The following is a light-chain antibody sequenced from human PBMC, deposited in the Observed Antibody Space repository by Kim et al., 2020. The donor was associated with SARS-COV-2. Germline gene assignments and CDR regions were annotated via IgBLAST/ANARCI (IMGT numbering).Light chain of an antibody. CDR3: QQYGSTHPT. J-gene: IGKJ1*01. CDR2: GAS. V-gene: IGKV3-20*01. Sequence: EIVLTQSPRTLSLSPGERATLSCRASQSVSSSYLAWYQQKPGQAPRLLIYGASSRATGIPDRFSGSGSGTDFTLTISRLEPEDFAVYHCQQYGSTHPTFGQGTKVDIK. CDR1: QSVSSSY.